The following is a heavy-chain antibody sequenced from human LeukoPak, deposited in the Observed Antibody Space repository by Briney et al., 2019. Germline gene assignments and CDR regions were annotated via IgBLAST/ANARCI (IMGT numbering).Heavy chain of an antibody. V-gene: IGHV3-23*01. CDR2: ISGSGGST. J-gene: IGHJ4*02. D-gene: IGHD3-3*01. CDR3: AKEGEYYDFWSGYYSVIYYFDY. CDR1: GFTFSSYA. Sequence: PGGSLRLSCAASGFTFSSYAMSWVRQAPGKGLEWVSAISGSGGSTYYADSVKGRFTISRDDSKNTLYLQMNGLRAEDTAVYYCAKEGEYYDFWSGYYSVIYYFDYWGQGTLVTVSS.